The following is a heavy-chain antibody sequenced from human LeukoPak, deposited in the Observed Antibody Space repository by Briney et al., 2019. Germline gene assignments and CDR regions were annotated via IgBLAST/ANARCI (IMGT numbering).Heavy chain of an antibody. J-gene: IGHJ4*02. Sequence: PGGSLRLSCAASGFTFDDYGMSWVRQAPGEGLEWVSGINWNGGSTGYADSVKGRFTISRDNAKNSLYLQMNSLRAEDTALYYCARVKLASYYFDYWGQGTLVTVSS. CDR2: INWNGGST. CDR1: GFTFDDYG. D-gene: IGHD1-26*01. CDR3: ARVKLASYYFDY. V-gene: IGHV3-20*04.